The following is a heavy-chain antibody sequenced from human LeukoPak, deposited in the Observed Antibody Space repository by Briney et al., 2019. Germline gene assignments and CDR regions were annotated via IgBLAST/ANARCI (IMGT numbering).Heavy chain of an antibody. CDR2: ISGSGGST. CDR3: AKDFGLYRSLYYFDY. Sequence: GGSLRLSCAASGFTFSSYGMSWVRQAPGKGLEWVSAISGSGGSTYYADSVKGRFTISRDNSKNTLYLQMNSLRAEDTAVYYCAKDFGLYRSLYYFDYWGQGTLVTVSS. D-gene: IGHD3-16*01. J-gene: IGHJ4*02. V-gene: IGHV3-23*01. CDR1: GFTFSSYG.